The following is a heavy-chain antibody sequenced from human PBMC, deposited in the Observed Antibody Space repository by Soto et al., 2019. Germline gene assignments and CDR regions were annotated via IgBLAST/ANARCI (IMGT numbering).Heavy chain of an antibody. J-gene: IGHJ2*01. D-gene: IGHD3-10*01. CDR2: INNGGSS. Sequence: SETLSLTCAVYGGSFSGYYWSWIRQPPGKGLEWIGEINNGGSSNYNPSLKSRGSMSVGTSNNQFSLKLTSVTAADTAVYYCARGRGDGYNQNWYFDLWGRGTLVTVPS. V-gene: IGHV4-34*01. CDR1: GGSFSGYY. CDR3: ARGRGDGYNQNWYFDL.